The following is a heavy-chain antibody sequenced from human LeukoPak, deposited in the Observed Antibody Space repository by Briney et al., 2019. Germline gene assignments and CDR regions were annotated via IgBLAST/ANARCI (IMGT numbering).Heavy chain of an antibody. Sequence: ASVKVSCKASGYTFTSYDINWVRQATGQGLEWMGWMNPNSGNTGYAQKFQGRVTMTRNTSISTAYMELSSLRSEDTAVYYCARVSTIVVPAAPRDYYYYYGMDVWGQGTTVTVSS. CDR3: ARVSTIVVPAAPRDYYYYYGMDV. V-gene: IGHV1-8*01. D-gene: IGHD2-2*01. J-gene: IGHJ6*02. CDR2: MNPNSGNT. CDR1: GYTFTSYD.